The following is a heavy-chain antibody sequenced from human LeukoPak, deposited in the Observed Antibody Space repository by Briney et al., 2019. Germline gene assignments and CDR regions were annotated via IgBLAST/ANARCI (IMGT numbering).Heavy chain of an antibody. CDR2: IKQDGSEK. D-gene: IGHD6-13*01. CDR1: GFTFSSYW. Sequence: PGGSLRLSCAASGFTFSSYWMSWVRQAPGKGLEWVANIKQDGSEKYYVDSVKGRFTISRDNAKNSLYPQMNSLRAEDTAIYYCAGDIAAPFDYWGQGTLVTVSS. J-gene: IGHJ4*02. CDR3: AGDIAAPFDY. V-gene: IGHV3-7*01.